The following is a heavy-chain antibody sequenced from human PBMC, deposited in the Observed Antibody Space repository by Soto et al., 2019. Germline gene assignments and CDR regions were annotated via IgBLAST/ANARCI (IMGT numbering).Heavy chain of an antibody. V-gene: IGHV3-21*06. CDR3: SMSAGGSVKLWIYYGMDV. Sequence: EVQLVESGGGLVQPGGSLRLSCAASGFTFSSYSMNWVRQAPGKGLEWVSSISSGSSYIYYGGSVKGRFTSSRDNAKNYLYLQMNGLRAEDTAVYYCSMSAGGSVKLWIYYGMDVWGQGTTVTASS. CDR1: GFTFSSYS. D-gene: IGHD2-21*01. J-gene: IGHJ6*02. CDR2: ISSGSSYI.